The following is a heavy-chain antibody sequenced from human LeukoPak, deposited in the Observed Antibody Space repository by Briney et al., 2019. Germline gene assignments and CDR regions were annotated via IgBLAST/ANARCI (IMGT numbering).Heavy chain of an antibody. Sequence: PGGSLRLSCAASGFTFSNYAMTWVRQAPGKGLEWVSSISTSGESTYYADSVKGRFTISRDNSKNTLYLHMNSLRAEDTAIYYCATDGAGFDTWGQGVLVTVSS. J-gene: IGHJ5*02. CDR2: ISTSGEST. CDR1: GFTFSNYA. V-gene: IGHV3-23*01. CDR3: ATDGAGFDT.